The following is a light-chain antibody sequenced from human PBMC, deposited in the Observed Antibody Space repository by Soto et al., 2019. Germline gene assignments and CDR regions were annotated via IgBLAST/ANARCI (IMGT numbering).Light chain of an antibody. V-gene: IGKV3-20*01. Sequence: EIVMTQSPATLSVSPGERATLSCRASQSVSSNSLAWHQQKPGQAPRLLMYAASSRAAGIPDRFSGSGSGTDFTLTISRLEPEDFAVYYCQQHGSWGITFGPGTKVDIK. CDR3: QQHGSWGIT. CDR1: QSVSSNS. CDR2: AAS. J-gene: IGKJ3*01.